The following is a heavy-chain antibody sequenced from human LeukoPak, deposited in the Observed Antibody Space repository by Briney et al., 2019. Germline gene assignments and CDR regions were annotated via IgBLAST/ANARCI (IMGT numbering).Heavy chain of an antibody. V-gene: IGHV3-74*01. J-gene: IGHJ6*04. D-gene: IGHD3-10*02. CDR2: INSDGSST. CDR3: AELGITMIGGV. Sequence: GGSLRLSCAASGFTFDDYAMHWVRQTPGKGLVWVSCINSDGSSTTNADSVKGRFTVSRDNAKNTLYLQMNSLRAEDTAVYYCAELGITMIGGVWGKGTTVTISS. CDR1: GFTFDDYA.